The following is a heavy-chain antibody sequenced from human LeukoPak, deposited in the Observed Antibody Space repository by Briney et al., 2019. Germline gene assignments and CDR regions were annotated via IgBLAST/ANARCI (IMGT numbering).Heavy chain of an antibody. J-gene: IGHJ6*02. D-gene: IGHD6-6*01. CDR3: ARDKAQDSVYYGMDV. CDR1: GFTFSSYS. Sequence: GGSLRLSCAASGFTFSSYSMVWVLQAPGKGLEWVSSISSGSNYIYYADSVKGRITISRDNARTSLYLQMNSLRAEDTAVYYCARDKAQDSVYYGMDVWGQGTTVTVSS. V-gene: IGHV3-21*06. CDR2: ISSGSNYI.